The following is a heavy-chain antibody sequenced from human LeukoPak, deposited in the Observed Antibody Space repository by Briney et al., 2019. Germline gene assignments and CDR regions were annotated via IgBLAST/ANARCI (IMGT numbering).Heavy chain of an antibody. J-gene: IGHJ4*02. CDR2: IYYSGST. D-gene: IGHD3-10*01. V-gene: IGHV4-39*01. CDR3: ARGKYYYGSGSFYYFDY. CDR1: GGSISSSSYY. Sequence: SETLSLTCTVSGGSISSSSYYWGWIRQPPGKGLEWIGSIYYSGSTYYNPSLKSRVTISVDTSKKQFSLKLSSVTAADTAVYYCARGKYYYGSGSFYYFDYWGQGTLVTVSS.